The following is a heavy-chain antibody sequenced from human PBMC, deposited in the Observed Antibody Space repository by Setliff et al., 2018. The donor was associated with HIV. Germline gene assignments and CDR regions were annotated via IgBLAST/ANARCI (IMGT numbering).Heavy chain of an antibody. Sequence: SETLSLTCAVYGGSFSGYYWSWIRQPPGKGLEWIGEINHSGSTNYNPSLKSRVTISVDTSKNQFTLYLQMSSLTTDDTALYFCVRDGSEAGQSFSHMDVWGKGTTVTVSS. J-gene: IGHJ6*03. D-gene: IGHD6-19*01. CDR1: GGSFSGYY. CDR2: INHSGST. V-gene: IGHV4-34*01. CDR3: VRDGSEAGQSFSHMDV.